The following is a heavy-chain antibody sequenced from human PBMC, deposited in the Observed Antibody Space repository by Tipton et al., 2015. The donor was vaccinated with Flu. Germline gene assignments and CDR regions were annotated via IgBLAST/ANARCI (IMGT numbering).Heavy chain of an antibody. CDR1: GDSIRSSNYY. CDR2: IFHSGNT. V-gene: IGHV4-39*07. Sequence: TLSLTCAVSGDSIRSSNYYWGWIRQPPGKGLEWIGNIFHSGNTYHNPSLKSRVSISVDTSKNQFSLKLSSVTAADTAVYYCARRDYSNYVSEPKNWFDPWGQGGDVTVSS. J-gene: IGHJ5*02. D-gene: IGHD4-11*01. CDR3: ARRDYSNYVSEPKNWFDP.